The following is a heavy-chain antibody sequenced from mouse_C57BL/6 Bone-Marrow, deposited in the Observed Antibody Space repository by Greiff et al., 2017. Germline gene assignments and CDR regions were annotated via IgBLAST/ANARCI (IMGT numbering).Heavy chain of an antibody. CDR3: ANWDVHYY. J-gene: IGHJ2*01. CDR1: GFNIQDDY. V-gene: IGHV1-55*01. D-gene: IGHD4-1*01. CDR2: IYPGSGST. Sequence: VQLQQSVAELVRPGASVKLSCTASGFNIQDDYMHWVKQRPGQGLEWIGDIYPGSGSTNYNEKFKSKATLTVDTSSSTAYMQLSSLTSEDSAVYYCANWDVHYYWGQGTTLTVSS.